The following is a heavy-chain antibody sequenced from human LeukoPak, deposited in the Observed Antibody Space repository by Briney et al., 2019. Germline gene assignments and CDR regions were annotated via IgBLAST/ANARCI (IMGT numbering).Heavy chain of an antibody. CDR2: IWYDGSNK. CDR1: GFTFSSYG. D-gene: IGHD2-2*01. J-gene: IGHJ6*02. V-gene: IGHV3-33*01. CDR3: ARDGCSSTSCYVYYYYGMDV. Sequence: GGSLRLSCAASGFTFSSYGMHWVRQAPGKGLEWVAVIWYDGSNKYYADSVKGRFTISRDNSKNTLYLQMNSLRAEDTAVYYCARDGCSSTSCYVYYYYGMDVWGQGTTVTVSS.